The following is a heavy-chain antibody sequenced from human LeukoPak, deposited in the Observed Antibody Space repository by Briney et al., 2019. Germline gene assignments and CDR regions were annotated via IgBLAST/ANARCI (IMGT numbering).Heavy chain of an antibody. CDR3: SAGVGVTGADY. V-gene: IGHV3-15*01. J-gene: IGHJ4*02. D-gene: IGHD1-26*01. CDR2: IKSKVHGETS. Sequence: GGSLRLSCAASGFTFSNAWMSWGRQAPGKGLEWVGRIKSKVHGETSDYAAPVTGRFTISRDDSKNTLYLQMNSLKIEDTAVYYCSAGVGVTGADYWGQGTLVIVSS. CDR1: GFTFSNAW.